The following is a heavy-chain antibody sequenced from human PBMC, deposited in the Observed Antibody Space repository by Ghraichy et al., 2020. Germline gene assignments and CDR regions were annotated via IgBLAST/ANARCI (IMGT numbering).Heavy chain of an antibody. J-gene: IGHJ4*02. CDR3: AKVGGYSYGVLLYYFDY. Sequence: GGSLRLSCAASGFTFSSYAMSWVRQAPGKGLEWVSAISGSGGSTYYADSVKGRFTISRDNSKNTLYLQMNSLRAEDTAVYYCAKVGGYSYGVLLYYFDYWGQGTLVTVSS. D-gene: IGHD5-18*01. CDR1: GFTFSSYA. CDR2: ISGSGGST. V-gene: IGHV3-23*01.